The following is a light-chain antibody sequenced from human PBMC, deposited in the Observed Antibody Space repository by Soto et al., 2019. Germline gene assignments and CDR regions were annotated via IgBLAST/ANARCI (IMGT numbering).Light chain of an antibody. Sequence: QSVLTQPPSASGTPGQWVTISRSGTISNIGTNTVSWYQQVPGTAPKLLIQTYTQRPSWVPDRFSGSKSGTSASLAISGLQSEDEADYYCAVWDASLNAVVFGGGTKLTVL. J-gene: IGLJ2*01. V-gene: IGLV1-44*01. CDR3: AVWDASLNAVV. CDR1: ISNIGTNT. CDR2: TYT.